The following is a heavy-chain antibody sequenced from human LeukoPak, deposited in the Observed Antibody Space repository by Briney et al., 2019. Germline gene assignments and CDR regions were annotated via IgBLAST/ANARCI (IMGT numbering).Heavy chain of an antibody. CDR2: INHSGST. J-gene: IGHJ6*02. CDR1: GGSFSGYY. V-gene: IGHV4-34*01. Sequence: NSSETLSLTCAVYGGSFSGYYWSWIRQPPGKGLEWIGEINHSGSTNYNPSLKSRVTISVDTSKNQFSLKLSSVTAADTAVYYCASDDPASPYYYYGMDVWGQGTTVTVSS. CDR3: ASDDPASPYYYYGMDV.